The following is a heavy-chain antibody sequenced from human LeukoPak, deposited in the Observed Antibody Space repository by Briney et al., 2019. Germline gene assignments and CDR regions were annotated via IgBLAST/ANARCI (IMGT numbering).Heavy chain of an antibody. Sequence: PGGSLRLSCVASGFTFSNYAMHWVRQAPGKGLEYVSAINTNGGSTYYANSVKGRFTISRDNSKNTVYLQMGSLRAEDMAVYYYVRTSGSLDWVQGTLVTVSS. CDR1: GFTFSNYA. CDR2: INTNGGST. V-gene: IGHV3-64*01. J-gene: IGHJ4*02. CDR3: VRTSGSLD. D-gene: IGHD1-26*01.